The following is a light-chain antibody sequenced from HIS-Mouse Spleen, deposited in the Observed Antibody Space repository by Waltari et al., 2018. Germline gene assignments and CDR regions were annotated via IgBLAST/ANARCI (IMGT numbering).Light chain of an antibody. CDR2: DDS. J-gene: IGLJ2*01. V-gene: IGLV3-21*03. CDR3: QVWDSSSDHVV. CDR1: NIGRKS. Sequence: SYVLTQPPSGSVAPGKTARITCGGNNIGRKSVHWYQEKPGQAPVLGVYDDSDRPSGIPERFSGSNSGNTATLTISRVEAGDEADYYCQVWDSSSDHVVFGGGTKLTVL.